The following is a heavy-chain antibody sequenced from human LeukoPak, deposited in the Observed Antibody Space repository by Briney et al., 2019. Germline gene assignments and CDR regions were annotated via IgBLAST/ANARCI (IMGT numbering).Heavy chain of an antibody. J-gene: IGHJ4*02. V-gene: IGHV6-1*01. D-gene: IGHD6-13*01. CDR3: ARDTIAAAGTSPFDY. CDR1: GDSVSSNSAA. Sequence: SQTLTLTCAIPGDSVSSNSAAWSWIRQSPSRGLEWLGRTYYRSKWYDDYAVSVKGRITIIPDTSKNQFSLQLNSVTPEDTAVYYCARDTIAAAGTSPFDYWGQGTLVTVSS. CDR2: TYYRSKWYD.